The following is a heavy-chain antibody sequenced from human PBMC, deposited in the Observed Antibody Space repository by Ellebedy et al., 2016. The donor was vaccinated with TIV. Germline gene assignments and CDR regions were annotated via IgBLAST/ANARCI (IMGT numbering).Heavy chain of an antibody. CDR1: DFTFSSHW. V-gene: IGHV3-7*03. Sequence: PGGSLRLSCAASDFTFSSHWMTWVRQAPGKGLEWVANINQDGSENYYVDSVKGRFTISRDNAKNSLYLQMNSLRVEDTAVYYCARGRFGVDYWGQGTLVTVSS. CDR3: ARGRFGVDY. D-gene: IGHD3-16*01. J-gene: IGHJ4*02. CDR2: INQDGSEN.